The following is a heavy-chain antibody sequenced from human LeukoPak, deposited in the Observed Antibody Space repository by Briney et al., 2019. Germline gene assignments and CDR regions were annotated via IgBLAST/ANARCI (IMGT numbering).Heavy chain of an antibody. CDR2: ISYDGSNK. D-gene: IGHD3-10*01. J-gene: IGHJ4*02. V-gene: IGHV3-30*03. Sequence: GGSLRLSCAASGFTFSSYGMHWVRQAPGKGLEWVAVISYDGSNKYYADSVKGRFTISRDNSKNTLYLQMNSLRAEDTAVYYCASPVSMVRGALRDYWGQGTLVTVSS. CDR3: ASPVSMVRGALRDY. CDR1: GFTFSSYG.